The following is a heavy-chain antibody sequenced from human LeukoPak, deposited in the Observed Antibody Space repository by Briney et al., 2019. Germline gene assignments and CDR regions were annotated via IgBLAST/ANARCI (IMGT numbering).Heavy chain of an antibody. D-gene: IGHD3-10*01. CDR2: NYYSGSN. CDR3: ARDRGYYGSGSYSQGSYFDY. CDR1: GGSASSGSYY. V-gene: IGHV4-61*01. Sequence: SETLSLTCTVSGGSASSGSYYWSWIRQPPGKGLEWIGYNYYSGSNNYNPSLESRVTISVNTSKNQFSLTLTSVTAADTAVYYCARDRGYYGSGSYSQGSYFDYWGQGSLVTVSS. J-gene: IGHJ4*02.